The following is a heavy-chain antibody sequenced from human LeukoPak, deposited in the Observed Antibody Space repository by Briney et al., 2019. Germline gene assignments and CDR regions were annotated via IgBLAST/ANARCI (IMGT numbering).Heavy chain of an antibody. CDR2: INPSGGST. CDR3: ARDPRTTNCTNGVCYDYYYYYMDV. J-gene: IGHJ6*03. V-gene: IGHV1-46*01. D-gene: IGHD2-8*01. Sequence: ASVTVSCMPSGYTFTRYGIRWVRQAPGQGLEWRGVINPSGGSTSYAQKFQGRVAMTTDMSTSTVYMEQSSMRSEDTAVYYCARDPRTTNCTNGVCYDYYYYYMDVWGKGTTVTVSS. CDR1: GYTFTRYG.